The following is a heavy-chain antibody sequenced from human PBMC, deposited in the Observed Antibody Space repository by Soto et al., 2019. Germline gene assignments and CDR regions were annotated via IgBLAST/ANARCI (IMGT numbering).Heavy chain of an antibody. D-gene: IGHD6-19*01. V-gene: IGHV3-21*01. CDR1: GFTFSSYS. Sequence: EVQLVESGGGLVKPGGSLRLSCAASGFTFSSYSMNWVRQAPGKGLEWVSSISSSSSYIYYADSVKGRFTISRDNAKNSLYLQMNSLRAEDTAVYYCARGPDKQWLVFRYFDYWGQGTLVTVSS. CDR2: ISSSSSYI. J-gene: IGHJ4*02. CDR3: ARGPDKQWLVFRYFDY.